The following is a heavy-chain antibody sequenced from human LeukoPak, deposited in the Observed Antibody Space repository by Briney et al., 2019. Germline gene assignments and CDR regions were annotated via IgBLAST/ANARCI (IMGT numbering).Heavy chain of an antibody. V-gene: IGHV3-23*01. CDR2: ISDTGATT. Sequence: GGSLRLSCAGSGFTFSSYAMSWVRQAPGKGLEWVSAISDTGATTYDADSVKGRFTISRDNSRSTLYLQMNSLRAEDTAVYYCAKDPTPGYSSSWYCRDWGQGTLVTVSS. CDR3: AKDPTPGYSSSWYCRD. CDR1: GFTFSSYA. J-gene: IGHJ4*02. D-gene: IGHD6-13*01.